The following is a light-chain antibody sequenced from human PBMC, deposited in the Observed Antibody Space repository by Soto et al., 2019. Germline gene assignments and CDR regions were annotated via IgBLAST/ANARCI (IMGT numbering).Light chain of an antibody. CDR3: QQYNNWPLT. J-gene: IGKJ4*01. V-gene: IGKV3-15*01. CDR2: GAS. Sequence: EIVMTQPPATLSVSPGERATLSCRASQSVSSNLAWYQQKPGQAPRLLIYGASTRATGGPARFSGSGSGTEFTLTISSLQSEDFAVYYCQQYNNWPLTFGGGTKVEIK. CDR1: QSVSSN.